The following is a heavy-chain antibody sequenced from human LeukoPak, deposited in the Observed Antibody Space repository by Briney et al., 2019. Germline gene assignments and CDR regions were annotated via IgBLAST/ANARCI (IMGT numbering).Heavy chain of an antibody. CDR3: ARESAVAGYFDY. J-gene: IGHJ4*02. V-gene: IGHV3-30-3*01. CDR2: ISYDGSNK. D-gene: IGHD6-19*01. CDR1: GFTFSSYA. Sequence: GGSLRLSCAAYGFTFSSYAMHWVRQAPGKGLEWVGVISYDGSNKYYADSVKGRFTTSRDNSNNTLSLQMNSLRAEDTAVYYCARESAVAGYFDYWGQGTLVTVSS.